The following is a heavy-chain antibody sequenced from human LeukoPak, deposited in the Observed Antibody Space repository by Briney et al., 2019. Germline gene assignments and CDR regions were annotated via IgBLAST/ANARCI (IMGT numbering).Heavy chain of an antibody. D-gene: IGHD2-8*01. Sequence: ASVKVSCKASGYTFTSYDTNWVRQATGQGLEWMGWMNPNSGNTGYAQKFQGRVTMTRNTSISTAYMELSSLRAEDTALYYCAKDIMGVSCTNGVCYVFDYWGQGTLVTVSS. CDR3: AKDIMGVSCTNGVCYVFDY. CDR1: GYTFTSYD. J-gene: IGHJ4*02. CDR2: MNPNSGNT. V-gene: IGHV1-8*01.